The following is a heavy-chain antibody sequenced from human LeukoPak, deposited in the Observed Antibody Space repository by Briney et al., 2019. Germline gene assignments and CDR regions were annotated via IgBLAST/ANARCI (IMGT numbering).Heavy chain of an antibody. CDR2: ISSSGDST. V-gene: IGHV3-23*01. CDR3: AKDQLGLLWFGEFIDY. D-gene: IGHD3-10*01. J-gene: IGHJ4*02. CDR1: GFTFNRHG. Sequence: GGSLRLSCAASGFTFNRHGMSWVRQAPGKGLAWVSAISSSGDSTYYADSVKGRFTISRDNSKNTLYLQMNSLRAEDTAVYYCAKDQLGLLWFGEFIDYWGQGTLVTVSS.